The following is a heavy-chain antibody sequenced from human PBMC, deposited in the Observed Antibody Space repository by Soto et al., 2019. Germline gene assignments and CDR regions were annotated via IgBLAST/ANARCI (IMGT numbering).Heavy chain of an antibody. CDR2: IYYSGST. CDR1: GGSISSSSYY. D-gene: IGHD3-3*01. J-gene: IGHJ4*02. V-gene: IGHV4-39*01. CDR3: ARSSDFWSGYYFDY. Sequence: SETLSLTCTVSGGSISSSSYYWGWIRQPPGKGLEWIGSIYYSGSTYYNPSLKGRVAISVDTSKNQFSLKLSSVTAADTAVYYCARSSDFWSGYYFDYWGQGTLVTVSS.